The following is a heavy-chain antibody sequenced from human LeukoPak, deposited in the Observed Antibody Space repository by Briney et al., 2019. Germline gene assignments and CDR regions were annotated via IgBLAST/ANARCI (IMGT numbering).Heavy chain of an antibody. V-gene: IGHV3-30*04. Sequence: GGSLRLSCAASGSTFSTDAMHWVRQAPGKGLEWVALISYDASNKYYADSVKGRFTISRDNSKNTLYLQLNSLRTEDTAVYYCARGARGSGWRVFDIWGQGTMVTVSS. J-gene: IGHJ3*02. D-gene: IGHD6-19*01. CDR1: GSTFSTDA. CDR3: ARGARGSGWRVFDI. CDR2: ISYDASNK.